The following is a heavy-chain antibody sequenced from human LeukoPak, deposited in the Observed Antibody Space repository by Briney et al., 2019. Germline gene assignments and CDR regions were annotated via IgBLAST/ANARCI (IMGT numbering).Heavy chain of an antibody. CDR1: GGSFSGYY. CDR3: AREGLYSSSWYRY. Sequence: ASETLSLTCAVYGGSFSGYYWSWIRQPPGKGLEWIGEINHSGSTNYNPSLKSRVTISVDTSKNQFSLKLSSVTAADTAVYYCAREGLYSSSWYRYWGQGTLVTVSS. D-gene: IGHD6-13*01. J-gene: IGHJ4*02. V-gene: IGHV4-34*01. CDR2: INHSGST.